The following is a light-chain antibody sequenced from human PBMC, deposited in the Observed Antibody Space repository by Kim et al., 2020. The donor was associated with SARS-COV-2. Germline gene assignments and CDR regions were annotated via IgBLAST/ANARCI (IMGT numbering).Light chain of an antibody. CDR3: QQYNNWPYT. V-gene: IGKV3-15*01. CDR1: QSVSSN. Sequence: SGPPGESATPSGRASQSVSSNLAWYQQKPGQAPRLLIYGASTRATGIPARFSGSGSGTEFTLTISSLQSEDFAVYYCQQYNNWPYTFGQGTKLEI. CDR2: GAS. J-gene: IGKJ2*01.